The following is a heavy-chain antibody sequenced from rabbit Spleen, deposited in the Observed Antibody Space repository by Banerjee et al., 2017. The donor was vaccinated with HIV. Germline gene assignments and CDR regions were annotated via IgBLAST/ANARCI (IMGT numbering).Heavy chain of an antibody. CDR1: GFSFSHSYD. CDR2: IYTGNYKS. V-gene: IGHV1S45*01. CDR3: ARGYGGYGYALNL. J-gene: IGHJ4*01. Sequence: QEQLVESGGGLVQPGASLRLTCTASGFSFSHSYDMCWVRQAPGKGLEWIACIYTGNYKSYCASWAKGRFTISKTSSTMVTLEMTSLTAADTASYFCARGYGGYGYALNLWGQGTLVTVS. D-gene: IGHD6-1*01.